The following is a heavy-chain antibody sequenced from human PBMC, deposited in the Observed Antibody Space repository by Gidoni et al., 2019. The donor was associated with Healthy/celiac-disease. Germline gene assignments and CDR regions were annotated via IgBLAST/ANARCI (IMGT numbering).Heavy chain of an antibody. CDR1: GFTFSSYA. CDR3: AKLPHGYYYYGMDV. V-gene: IGHV3-23*01. J-gene: IGHJ6*02. CDR2: ISGSGGST. Sequence: EVQLLESGGGLVQPGGSLRLSGSASGFTFSSYAMSWVRQAPGKGLEWVSAISGSGGSTYYADSVKGRFTISRDNSKNTLYLQMNSLRAEDTAVYYCAKLPHGYYYYGMDVWGQGTTVTVSS.